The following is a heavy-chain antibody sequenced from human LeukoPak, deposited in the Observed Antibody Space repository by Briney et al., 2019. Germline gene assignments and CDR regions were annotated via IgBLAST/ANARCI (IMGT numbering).Heavy chain of an antibody. Sequence: PGGSLRLSCAASGFTFSSYERNWVRQAPGKGLEWVSYISSSGSTIYYADSVKGRFTISRDNAKNSLYLQMNSLRAEDTAVYYCARTDWAAAMVQDYWGQGTLVTVSS. CDR3: ARTDWAAAMVQDY. J-gene: IGHJ4*02. V-gene: IGHV3-48*03. CDR1: GFTFSSYE. CDR2: ISSSGSTI. D-gene: IGHD6-25*01.